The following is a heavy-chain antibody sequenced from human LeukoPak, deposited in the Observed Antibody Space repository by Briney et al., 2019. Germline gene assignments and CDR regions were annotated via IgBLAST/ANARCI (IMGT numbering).Heavy chain of an antibody. CDR2: ISGSGVTT. CDR1: GFSFSSSA. J-gene: IGHJ3*02. CDR3: AKAMHYYDSSGYYYAFDI. V-gene: IGHV3-23*01. D-gene: IGHD3-22*01. Sequence: WGSLTLTCAASGFSFSSSALSWVRQAPGKGLEWVSGISGSGVTTYYADSVKGRFTISRDISKNTLYLQMNSLRAEDTAVYYCAKAMHYYDSSGYYYAFDIWGQGTLVTVSS.